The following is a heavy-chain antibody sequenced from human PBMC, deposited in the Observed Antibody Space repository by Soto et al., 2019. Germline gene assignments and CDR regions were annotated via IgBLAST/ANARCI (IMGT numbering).Heavy chain of an antibody. V-gene: IGHV4-39*01. J-gene: IGHJ4*02. D-gene: IGHD6-19*01. CDR1: GGSISGGSYY. CDR2: IYYSGST. CDR3: ARHEGRVAGTADY. Sequence: PSETLSLTCTVSGGSISGGSYYWGWIRQPPGKGLEWIGSIYYSGSTYYNPSLKRRVTMSVDTSKNQFSLKLSSVTAADTAVYYCARHEGRVAGTADYWGQGTLVTGSS.